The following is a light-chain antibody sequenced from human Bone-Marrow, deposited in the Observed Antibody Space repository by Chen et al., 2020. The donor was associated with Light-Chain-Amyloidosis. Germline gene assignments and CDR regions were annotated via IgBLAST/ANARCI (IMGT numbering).Light chain of an antibody. CDR2: DAS. Sequence: EIVLTQSPATLSLSPGERATLPCRASQSVSSYLAWYQQKPGQAPRLLIYDASNRATGIPARFSGSGSGTDFTLTISSLEPEDFAVYYCQQRSNWPLTFGGGTKVEFK. V-gene: IGKV3-11*01. CDR1: QSVSSY. CDR3: QQRSNWPLT. J-gene: IGKJ4*01.